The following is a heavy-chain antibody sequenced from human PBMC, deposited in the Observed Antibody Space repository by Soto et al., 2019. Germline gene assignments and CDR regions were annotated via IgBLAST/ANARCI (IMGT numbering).Heavy chain of an antibody. J-gene: IGHJ6*02. CDR3: ARDQSEIFGVVTPSDYYYYGMDV. Sequence: ASVNVSCKTSGYTFTIYGISWVRQAPGQGLEWMGWISANYGKANYAQKLRGRVTMTADESTSTAYMELRSLRSEDTAVYYCARDQSEIFGVVTPSDYYYYGMDVWGQGTTVTVSS. CDR2: ISANYGKA. CDR1: GYTFTIYG. V-gene: IGHV1-18*01. D-gene: IGHD3-3*01.